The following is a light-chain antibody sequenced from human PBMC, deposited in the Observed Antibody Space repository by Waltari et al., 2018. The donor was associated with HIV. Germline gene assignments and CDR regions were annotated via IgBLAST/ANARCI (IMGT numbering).Light chain of an antibody. CDR2: END. V-gene: IGLV1-51*02. Sequence: QSVLTQPPSLSAAPGQSVTISCSGSTSNIGSSYVAWYQNRPGTAPKLLIFENDNRPSGIPDRFSGSKSGTSATLDITGLQSEDEADYFCGTWDSSLTIGVFGGGTRVTVL. J-gene: IGLJ2*01. CDR1: TSNIGSSY. CDR3: GTWDSSLTIGV.